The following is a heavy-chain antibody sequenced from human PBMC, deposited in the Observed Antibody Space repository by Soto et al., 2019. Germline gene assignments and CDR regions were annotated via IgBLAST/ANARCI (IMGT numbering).Heavy chain of an antibody. CDR2: ISSSSSTI. V-gene: IGHV3-48*01. J-gene: IGHJ6*03. CDR3: ASLTGVYGDYYYMDV. Sequence: EVQLVESGGGLVQPGGSLRLSCAASGFTFSSYSMNWVRQAPGKGLEWVSYISSSSSTIYYADSVKGRFTISRDNAKNSLYLQMNSLRAEDTAVYYCASLTGVYGDYYYMDVWGKGTTVTVSS. CDR1: GFTFSSYS. D-gene: IGHD7-27*01.